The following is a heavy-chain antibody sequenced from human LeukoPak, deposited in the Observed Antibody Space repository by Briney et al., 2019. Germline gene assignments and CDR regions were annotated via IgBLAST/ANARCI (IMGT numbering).Heavy chain of an antibody. CDR1: GFTFSSYE. D-gene: IGHD2-2*01. Sequence: GGSLRLSCAASGFTFSSYEMNWVRQAPGKGLERISYISGSGGTIYYADSVKGRFTISRDNAKNSLYLQMNTLRAEDTAVYYCARDRGSTSYYYYDMDVWGKGTSVTVSS. CDR3: ARDRGSTSYYYYDMDV. V-gene: IGHV3-48*03. CDR2: ISGSGGTI. J-gene: IGHJ6*04.